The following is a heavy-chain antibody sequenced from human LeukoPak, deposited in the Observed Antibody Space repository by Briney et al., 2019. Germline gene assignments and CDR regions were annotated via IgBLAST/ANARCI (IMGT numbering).Heavy chain of an antibody. V-gene: IGHV4-31*03. CDR3: AREVVVPAARRWFDP. CDR2: IYYSGST. J-gene: IGHJ5*02. Sequence: SETLSLTCTVSGGSLSSGGYYWSWIRQHPGKGLEWIGYIYYSGSTYYNPSLKSRVTISVDTSKNQFSLKPSSVTAADTAVYYCAREVVVPAARRWFDPWGQGTLVTVSS. CDR1: GGSLSSGGYY. D-gene: IGHD2-2*01.